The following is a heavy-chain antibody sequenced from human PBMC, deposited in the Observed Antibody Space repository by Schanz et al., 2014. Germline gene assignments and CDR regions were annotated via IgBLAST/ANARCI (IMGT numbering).Heavy chain of an antibody. V-gene: IGHV1-18*01. CDR3: VRDAGWAFGDYHGMDV. Sequence: QVQLVQSGAEVKKPGASVKVSCQASGYTFAGHAVHWVRQAPGQGLEWMGWISVYHGHTNYAEKVHGRVTMTTDTSTSKAYMELRSLISDDTAVYYCVRDAGWAFGDYHGMDVWGQGTSVTVSS. CDR1: GYTFAGHA. J-gene: IGHJ6*02. CDR2: ISVYHGHT. D-gene: IGHD3-10*01.